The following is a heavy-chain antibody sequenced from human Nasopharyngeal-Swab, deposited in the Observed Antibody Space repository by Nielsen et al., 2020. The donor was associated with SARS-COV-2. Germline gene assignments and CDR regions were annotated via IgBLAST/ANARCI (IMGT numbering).Heavy chain of an antibody. CDR1: GFTFSSYA. CDR3: AKGASSGWYGGYYMDV. D-gene: IGHD6-19*01. CDR2: ISGSGGST. Sequence: GESLKISCAASGFTFSSYAMCWVRQAPGKGLEWVSAISGSGGSTYYADSVKGRFTISRDNSKNTLYLQMNSLRAEDTAVYYCAKGASSGWYGGYYMDVWGKGTTVTVSS. V-gene: IGHV3-23*01. J-gene: IGHJ6*03.